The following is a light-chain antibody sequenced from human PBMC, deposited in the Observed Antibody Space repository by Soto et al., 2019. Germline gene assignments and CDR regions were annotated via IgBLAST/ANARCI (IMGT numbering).Light chain of an antibody. CDR1: QSVRNNY. CDR2: ETY. CDR3: QQYGGSSRT. Sequence: IVLTQSPDTLSLSPGXRVTLSCRASQSVRNNYLAWYQQKPGQAPRLLIYETYRRATGIPDRFSGSGSGIDFTLTISRLEPEDFAVYLCQQYGGSSRTFGLGTKEDIK. J-gene: IGKJ1*01. V-gene: IGKV3-20*01.